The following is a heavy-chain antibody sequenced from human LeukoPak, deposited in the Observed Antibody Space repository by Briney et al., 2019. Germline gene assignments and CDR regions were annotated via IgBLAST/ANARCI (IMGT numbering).Heavy chain of an antibody. J-gene: IGHJ4*02. V-gene: IGHV3-53*01. D-gene: IGHD1-1*01. CDR3: ARGPAGYN. Sequence: PGGSLRLSCAASGFTVSSNHMGWVRQAPGKGLEWVSVIYSGGSTDYADSVKGRFTISRDNLKSTLYLQMNSLRAEDTAVYYCARGPAGYNWGQGTLVTFSS. CDR2: IYSGGST. CDR1: GFTVSSNH.